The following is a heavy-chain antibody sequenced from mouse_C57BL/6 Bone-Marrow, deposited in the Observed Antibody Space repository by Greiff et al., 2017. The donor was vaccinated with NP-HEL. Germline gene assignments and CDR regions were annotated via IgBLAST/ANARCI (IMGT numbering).Heavy chain of an antibody. Sequence: VQLQQPGADLVKPGASVKLSCKASGYTFTSYWMHWVKQRPGRGLEWIGRIDPNSGGTKFNEKFKTKATLTVDKPSSTAYMQLSSLTSEDSAVYYCARYYYGSRGWYFDVWGTVTTVTVSS. CDR2: IDPNSGGT. V-gene: IGHV1-72*01. CDR1: GYTFTSYW. CDR3: ARYYYGSRGWYFDV. J-gene: IGHJ1*03. D-gene: IGHD1-1*01.